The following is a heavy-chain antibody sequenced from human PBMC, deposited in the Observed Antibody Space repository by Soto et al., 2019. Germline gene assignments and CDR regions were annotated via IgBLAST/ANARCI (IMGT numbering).Heavy chain of an antibody. Sequence: ASVKVSCKASGGTFSRYAISWVRQAPGQGLEWMGGIIPIFGTANYAQKFQGRVTITADESTSTAYMELSSLRSEDTAVYYCARGRWLQGDYYYYGMDVWGQGTTVTVSS. V-gene: IGHV1-69*13. CDR3: ARGRWLQGDYYYYGMDV. CDR1: GGTFSRYA. J-gene: IGHJ6*02. D-gene: IGHD5-12*01. CDR2: IIPIFGTA.